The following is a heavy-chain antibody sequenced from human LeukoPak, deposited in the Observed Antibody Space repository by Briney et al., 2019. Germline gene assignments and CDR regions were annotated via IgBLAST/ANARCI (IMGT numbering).Heavy chain of an antibody. D-gene: IGHD2-21*02. V-gene: IGHV3-33*06. CDR3: AKDPPYCGGDCYYDC. Sequence: GRSLRLSCAASGFTFSSYGMHWVRQAPGKGLEWVAVIWYDGSNKYYADSVKGRFTISRDNSKNTLYLQMNSLRAGDTAVYYCAKDPPYCGGDCYYDCWGQGTLVTVSS. J-gene: IGHJ4*02. CDR1: GFTFSSYG. CDR2: IWYDGSNK.